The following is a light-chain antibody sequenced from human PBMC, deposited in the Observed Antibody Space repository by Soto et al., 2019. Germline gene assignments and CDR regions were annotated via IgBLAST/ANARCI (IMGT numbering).Light chain of an antibody. Sequence: QLVLTQPHSASGTPGQRVTVSCSGSGSNIGSKSVNWYQQLPGAAPKLLIYADNQRPSGVPDRFSGSKSGTSASLAISGLQSEDEADYYCAAWDDTLNGWVFGGGTQLTVL. CDR2: ADN. CDR3: AAWDDTLNGWV. CDR1: GSNIGSKS. J-gene: IGLJ7*01. V-gene: IGLV1-44*01.